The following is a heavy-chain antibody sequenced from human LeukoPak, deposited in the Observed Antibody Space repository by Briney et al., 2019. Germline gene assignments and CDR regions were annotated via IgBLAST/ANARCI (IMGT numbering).Heavy chain of an antibody. J-gene: IGHJ4*02. Sequence: PSETLSLTCTVSGYSISSGYYWGWIRQPPGKGLEWIGSIYHSGSTYYNPSLKSRVTISVDTSKNQFSLKLSSVTAADTAVYYCARDSPKTATNDYWGQGTLVTVSS. V-gene: IGHV4-38-2*02. CDR3: ARDSPKTATNDY. D-gene: IGHD2-8*01. CDR1: GYSISSGYY. CDR2: IYHSGST.